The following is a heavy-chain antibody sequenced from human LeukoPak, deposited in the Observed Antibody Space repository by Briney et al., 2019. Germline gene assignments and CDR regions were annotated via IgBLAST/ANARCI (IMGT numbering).Heavy chain of an antibody. D-gene: IGHD3-10*01. CDR1: RGTFSSYA. J-gene: IGHJ4*02. V-gene: IGHV1-69*13. CDR2: IIPIFGTA. Sequence: GASVKVSYKASRGTFSSYAISWVRQAPGQGLEWMVGIIPIFGTANYAQKFQGRVTITADESTSTAYMELSSLRSEDTAVYYCARDSVLYYGSGSYYFDYWGQGTLVTVSS. CDR3: ARDSVLYYGSGSYYFDY.